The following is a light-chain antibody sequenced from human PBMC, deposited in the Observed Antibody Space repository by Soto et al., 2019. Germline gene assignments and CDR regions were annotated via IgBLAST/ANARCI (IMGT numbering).Light chain of an antibody. CDR1: SPNIGGNA. Sequence: QSVLTQPPSASGTPGQRVTISCSGSSPNIGGNAVNWYQQFPGTAPKVLIYSNNQRPSGVPDRFSGSKSGTSASLAISGLQSEVEADYYCAAWDDSLNGYVFGTGTKVTVL. J-gene: IGLJ1*01. CDR3: AAWDDSLNGYV. CDR2: SNN. V-gene: IGLV1-44*01.